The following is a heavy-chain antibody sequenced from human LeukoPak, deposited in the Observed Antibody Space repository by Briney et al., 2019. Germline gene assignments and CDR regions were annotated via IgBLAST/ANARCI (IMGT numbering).Heavy chain of an antibody. CDR2: IYYSGST. J-gene: IGHJ5*02. V-gene: IGHV4-39*07. CDR3: ARGRQYQLWWFDP. Sequence: PSETLSLTCTVSGGSISSSSYYWGWIRQPPGKGLEWIGSIYYSGSTNYNPSLKSRVTISVDTSKNQFSLKLSSVTAADTAVYYCARGRQYQLWWFDPWGQGTLVTVSS. D-gene: IGHD2-2*01. CDR1: GGSISSSSYY.